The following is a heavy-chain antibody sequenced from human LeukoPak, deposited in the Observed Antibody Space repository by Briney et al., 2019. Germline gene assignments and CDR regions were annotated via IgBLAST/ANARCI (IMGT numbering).Heavy chain of an antibody. Sequence: PGGSLRLSCAASGFTFDDYAMHWVRRAPGRGLEWVSGMTWNTGIIVYGDCVKGRCTISRDNAENSLHLQMNSLRAEDTALYYCAKEIYRSGWHDAFDIWGQGTMVTVSS. CDR1: GFTFDDYA. D-gene: IGHD6-19*01. CDR3: AKEIYRSGWHDAFDI. J-gene: IGHJ3*02. V-gene: IGHV3-9*01. CDR2: MTWNTGII.